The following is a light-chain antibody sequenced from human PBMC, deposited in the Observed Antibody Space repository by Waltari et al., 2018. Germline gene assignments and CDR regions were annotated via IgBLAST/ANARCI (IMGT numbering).Light chain of an antibody. CDR2: TSD. V-gene: IGLV1-47*01. J-gene: IGLJ3*02. Sequence: QSVLTQPPSASGTPGQRVTIPCSGRSPNVGSNYVYWYQQLPGTAPKLLIYTSDQRPSGVPDRFSGSKSGTSASLAISGLRSEDEADYYCAAWDDSLSGRVFGGGTKLTVL. CDR1: SPNVGSNY. CDR3: AAWDDSLSGRV.